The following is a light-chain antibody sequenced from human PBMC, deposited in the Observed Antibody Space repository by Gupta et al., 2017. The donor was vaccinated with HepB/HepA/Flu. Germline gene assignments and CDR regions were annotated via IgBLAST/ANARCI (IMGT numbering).Light chain of an antibody. CDR2: DVS. J-gene: IGLJ1*01. CDR1: SNDIGGYSY. CDR3: SSFTSRATYV. Sequence: QSALTQPASVSGSPGPSIAISCTGTSNDIGGYSYVSWFQQYAGKAPKVIIYDVSSRPSGVSDRFSGSKSGNTASLTISGLQAEDEADYYCSSFTSRATYVFGTGTKVTVL. V-gene: IGLV2-14*03.